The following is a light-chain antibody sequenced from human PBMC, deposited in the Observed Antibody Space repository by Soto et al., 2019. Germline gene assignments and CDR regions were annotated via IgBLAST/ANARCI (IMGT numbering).Light chain of an antibody. V-gene: IGKV1D-16*01. CDR3: QQYYSYPLT. CDR2: DAS. J-gene: IGKJ4*01. CDR1: QGISSW. Sequence: DIQMTQSPSSVSASVGDRVTITCRASQGISSWLAWYQQKQEKAPKLVIYDASSLQSGVPSRFSGSGSGTDLTITISSLQPEDFETYYCQQYYSYPLTFGGGTKVDIK.